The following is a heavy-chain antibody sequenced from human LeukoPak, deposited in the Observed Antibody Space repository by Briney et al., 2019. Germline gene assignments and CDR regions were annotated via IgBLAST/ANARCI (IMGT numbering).Heavy chain of an antibody. V-gene: IGHV3-30*04. Sequence: GGSLRLSCAASGFTFNNYAMNWVRQAPGKGLEWVAVVSYDESDKYYADSVKDRFTISRDNAKNTLNLQMNSLRAEDTAVYYCARDLGQYYDTSDNWFDPWGQGTLVTVSS. D-gene: IGHD3-22*01. CDR2: VSYDESDK. CDR3: ARDLGQYYDTSDNWFDP. CDR1: GFTFNNYA. J-gene: IGHJ5*02.